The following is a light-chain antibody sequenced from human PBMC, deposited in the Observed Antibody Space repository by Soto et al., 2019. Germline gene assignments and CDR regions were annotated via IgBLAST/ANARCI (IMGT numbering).Light chain of an antibody. J-gene: IGLJ2*01. CDR1: SSDVGGYNY. Sequence: QSALTRPASVSGSPGQSITISCTGTSSDVGGYNYVSWYQQHPGKGPKLMIYDVSDRPSGVSNRFSGSKSGNTASLTISGLRAEDEADYYCSSYTTSSPHVLFGGGTKVTVL. CDR2: DVS. V-gene: IGLV2-14*03. CDR3: SSYTTSSPHVL.